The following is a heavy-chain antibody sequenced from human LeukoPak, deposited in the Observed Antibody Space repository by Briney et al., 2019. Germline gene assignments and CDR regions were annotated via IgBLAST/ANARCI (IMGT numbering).Heavy chain of an antibody. CDR3: ARLYYDSRGYYWFDR. CDR2: IYTSGST. D-gene: IGHD3-22*01. V-gene: IGHV4-4*07. CDR1: GGSISSYY. Sequence: ETLSLTCTVSGGSISSYYWSWIRQPAGKGLEWIGRIYTSGSTNYNPSLKSRVTMSVDTSKNQFSLKLSSVTAADTAVYYCARLYYDSRGYYWFDRWGQGTLVTVSS. J-gene: IGHJ5*02.